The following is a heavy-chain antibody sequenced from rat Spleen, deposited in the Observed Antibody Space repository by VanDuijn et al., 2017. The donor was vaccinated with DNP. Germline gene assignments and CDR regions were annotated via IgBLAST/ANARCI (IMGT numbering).Heavy chain of an antibody. J-gene: IGHJ2*01. CDR2: INTDGSRT. V-gene: IGHV5-58*01. Sequence: EVQLVETGGGLVEPGTSLKLSCLASGFTFNIYWMYWIRQTPGKGLEWIASINTDGSRTYHLDSVKGRFTISRANAENTFYLQMNSLRSEDTATYYCAEEDYSVTFGNWGQGVMVTVSS. CDR3: AEEDYSVTFGN. D-gene: IGHD1-1*01. CDR1: GFTFNIYW.